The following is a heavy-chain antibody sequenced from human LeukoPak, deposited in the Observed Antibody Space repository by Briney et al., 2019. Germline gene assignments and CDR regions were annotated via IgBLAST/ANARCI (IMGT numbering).Heavy chain of an antibody. CDR2: IYSGGNS. Sequence: GGSLRLSCTASGFTLSSSYMNWVRQAPGKGLEWVSVIYSGGNSYFPDSVKGRFTFSRDNSNDTLYLQMDSLRAEDTAVYYCARVAFGGVIAGAFDIWGQGTMVTVSS. CDR1: GFTLSSSY. J-gene: IGHJ3*02. D-gene: IGHD3-16*02. CDR3: ARVAFGGVIAGAFDI. V-gene: IGHV3-66*02.